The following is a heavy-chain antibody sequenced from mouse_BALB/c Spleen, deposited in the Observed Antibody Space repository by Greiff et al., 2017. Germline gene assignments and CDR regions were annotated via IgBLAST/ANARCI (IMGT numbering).Heavy chain of an antibody. CDR3: ARGLVPAPFAY. J-gene: IGHJ3*01. CDR2: ISSGGST. V-gene: IGHV5-6-5*01. CDR1: GFTFSSYA. Sequence: EVQRVESGGGLVKPGGSLKLSCAASGFTFSSYAMSWVRQTPEKRLEWVASISSGGSTYYPDSVKGRFTISRDNARNILYLQMSSLRSEDTAMYYCARGLVPAPFAYWGQGTLVTVSA.